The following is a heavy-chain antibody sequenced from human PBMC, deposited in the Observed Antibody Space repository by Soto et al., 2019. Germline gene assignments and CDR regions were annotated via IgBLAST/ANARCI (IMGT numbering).Heavy chain of an antibody. CDR2: IYWNDDK. CDR3: EQLGGWNFLLRY. Sequence: FGATLGTAAQPLTLTCTCSGCPLRSSGEGVGWIRQPPGKALEWLALIYWNDDKRYSPSLKSRLTITKDTSKNQVVLTMTNMDPVDTATYDGEQLGGWNFLLRYWGHGTPVTVSS. D-gene: IGHD1-7*01. CDR1: GCPLRSSGEG. V-gene: IGHV2-5*01. J-gene: IGHJ4*01.